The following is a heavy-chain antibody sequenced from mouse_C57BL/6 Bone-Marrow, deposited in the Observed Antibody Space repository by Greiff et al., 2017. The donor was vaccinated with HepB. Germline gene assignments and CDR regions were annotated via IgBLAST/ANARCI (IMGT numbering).Heavy chain of an antibody. CDR2: IDPSDSYT. J-gene: IGHJ2*01. D-gene: IGHD6-2*01. CDR3: ARGGLYRPDY. Sequence: QVQLQQPGAELVRPGTSVKLSCKAFGYTFTSYWMHWVKQRPGQGLEWIGVIDPSDSYTNYNQKFKGKATLTVDTSSSTAYMQLSSLTSEDSAVYYCARGGLYRPDYWGQGTTLTVSS. V-gene: IGHV1-59*01. CDR1: GYTFTSYW.